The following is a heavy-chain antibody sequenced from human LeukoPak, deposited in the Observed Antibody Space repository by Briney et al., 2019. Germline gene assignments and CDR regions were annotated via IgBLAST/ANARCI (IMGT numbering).Heavy chain of an antibody. CDR1: GFTFSSYA. J-gene: IGHJ4*02. Sequence: GGSLRLSCAASGFTFSSYAMHWVRQAPGKGLEYVSAISSNGGSTYYANSVKGRFTISRDNPKNTLYLQMGSLRAEDMAVYYFARGVRPTPPASWGPGPRVTASS. V-gene: IGHV3-64*01. CDR2: ISSNGGST. CDR3: ARGVRPTPPAS.